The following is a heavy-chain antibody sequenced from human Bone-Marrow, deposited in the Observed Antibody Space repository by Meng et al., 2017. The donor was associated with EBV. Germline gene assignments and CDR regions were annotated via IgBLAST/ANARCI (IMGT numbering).Heavy chain of an antibody. V-gene: IGHV4-34*01. D-gene: IGHD3-9*01. Sequence: GHLKPWGAGLLKPSETLSLTCVVNGGSLSGFSWSWIRQAPGKGLEWIGEIKHSGSTNYNPSLKNRVTISVDPSKNQFSLRLSSVTAADTAVYYCARATGGSTGYFRWGQGTLVTVSS. J-gene: IGHJ4*02. CDR1: GGSLSGFS. CDR2: IKHSGST. CDR3: ARATGGSTGYFR.